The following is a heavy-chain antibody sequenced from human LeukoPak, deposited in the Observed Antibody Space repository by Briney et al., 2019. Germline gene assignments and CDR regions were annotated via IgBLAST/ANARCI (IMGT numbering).Heavy chain of an antibody. CDR1: GASITSYY. CDR2: IYYTGST. CDR3: AGSYCCDGNRYFDY. Sequence: SETLSLTCNVSGASITSYYWSWIRQPPGKGLEWIGYIYYTGSTNPNPSLRSRVSISLDTSKNQFSLKLSSVTATDTARYYCAGSYCCDGNRYFDYWGQGALVTVSS. J-gene: IGHJ4*02. V-gene: IGHV4-59*08. D-gene: IGHD3-22*01.